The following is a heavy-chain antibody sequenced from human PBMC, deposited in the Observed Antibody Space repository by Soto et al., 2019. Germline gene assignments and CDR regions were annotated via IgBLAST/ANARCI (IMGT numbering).Heavy chain of an antibody. Sequence: GESLKISCKGSGYSFTNFWIGLVRQMPGKGLEWMGIIYPGDSDARYSPSFQRQVTISADRSINTAYLQWTSLKAPDTAMYYCARKTGYDSSGYSVLFDYWGQGTLVTVSS. CDR3: ARKTGYDSSGYSVLFDY. V-gene: IGHV5-51*01. CDR2: IYPGDSDA. D-gene: IGHD3-22*01. J-gene: IGHJ4*02. CDR1: GYSFTNFW.